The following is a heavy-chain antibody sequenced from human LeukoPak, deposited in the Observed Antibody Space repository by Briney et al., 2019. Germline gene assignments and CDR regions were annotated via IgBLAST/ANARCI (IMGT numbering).Heavy chain of an antibody. J-gene: IGHJ4*02. D-gene: IGHD3-10*01. V-gene: IGHV1-69*04. CDR3: ARVRRYGSGSYYDNLDY. CDR2: IIPILGIA. Sequence: ASVKVSCKASGYTFTSYYMHWVRQAPGQGLEWMGRIIPILGIANYAQKFQGRVTITADKSTSTAYMELSSLRSEDTAVYYCARVRRYGSGSYYDNLDYWGQGTLVTVSS. CDR1: GYTFTSYY.